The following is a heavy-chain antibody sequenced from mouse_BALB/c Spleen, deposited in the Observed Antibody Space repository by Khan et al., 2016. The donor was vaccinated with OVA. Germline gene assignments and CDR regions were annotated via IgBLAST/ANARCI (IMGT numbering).Heavy chain of an antibody. CDR3: ARAYYRYDGYYAMDY. D-gene: IGHD2-14*01. Sequence: VQLQESGPGLVAPSQSLSITCTVSGFSLSRYNIHWVRQPPGKGLEWLGMIWGGGGTDYNSPLKSRLNISKDNSKSQVFLKMNSLQTDDTAMYYCARAYYRYDGYYAMDYGGQGISVTVSS. V-gene: IGHV2-6-4*01. CDR2: IWGGGGT. J-gene: IGHJ4*01. CDR1: GFSLSRYN.